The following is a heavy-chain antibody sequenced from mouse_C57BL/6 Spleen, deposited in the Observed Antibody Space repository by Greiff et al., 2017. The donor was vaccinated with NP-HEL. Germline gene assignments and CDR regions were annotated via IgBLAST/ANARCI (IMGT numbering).Heavy chain of an antibody. Sequence: VQLQQSGAELVRPGASVKLSCTASGFNIKDDYMHWVKQRPEQGLEWIGWIDPENGDTEYASKFQGKATITADTSSNTAYLQLSSLTSEDTAVYYCTTRYGNYNAMDYWGQGTSVTVSS. V-gene: IGHV14-4*01. J-gene: IGHJ4*01. CDR2: IDPENGDT. CDR3: TTRYGNYNAMDY. D-gene: IGHD2-10*02. CDR1: GFNIKDDY.